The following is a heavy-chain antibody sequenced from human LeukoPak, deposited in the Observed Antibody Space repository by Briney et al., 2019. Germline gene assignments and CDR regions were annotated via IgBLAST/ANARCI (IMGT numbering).Heavy chain of an antibody. D-gene: IGHD3-10*01. Sequence: GGSLRLSCAASGFTFSSYWMHWVRQAPGKGLVWVSRIDTDGGTSYADSVKGRFTISRDNAKNTLYLQMNSLRAEDTAVYYCVRDGAMIRGVPYMDVWGKGTTVTVSS. V-gene: IGHV3-74*01. CDR1: GFTFSSYW. CDR2: IDTDGGT. CDR3: VRDGAMIRGVPYMDV. J-gene: IGHJ6*03.